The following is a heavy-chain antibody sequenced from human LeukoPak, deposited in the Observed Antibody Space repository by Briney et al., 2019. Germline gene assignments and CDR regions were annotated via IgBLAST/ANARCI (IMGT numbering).Heavy chain of an antibody. J-gene: IGHJ6*02. CDR1: GGSFSGYY. V-gene: IGHV4-34*01. CDR2: INHSGST. CDR3: ARARLGVTTLLYCYYYGMDV. Sequence: SETLSLTCAVYGGSFSGYYWSWIRQPPGKGLEWIGEINHSGSTNYNPSLKSRVTISVDTSKNQFSLKLSSVTAADTAVYYCARARLGVTTLLYCYYYGMDVWGQGTTVTVSS. D-gene: IGHD4-17*01.